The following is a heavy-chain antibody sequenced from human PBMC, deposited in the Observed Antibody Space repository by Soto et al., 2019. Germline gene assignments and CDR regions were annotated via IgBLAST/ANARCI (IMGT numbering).Heavy chain of an antibody. Sequence: SDTLSLTCSVYAWSFSGCYWSWIRQPPGKGLEWIGEINHSGSTNYNPSLKSRVTISVDRSKAQFYLTLTSVTAADTAVYFCARARYYDWCFDLWGLGNPVTVSS. CDR1: AWSFSGCY. J-gene: IGHJ4*02. CDR3: ARARYYDWCFDL. V-gene: IGHV4-34*01. CDR2: INHSGST. D-gene: IGHD3-9*01.